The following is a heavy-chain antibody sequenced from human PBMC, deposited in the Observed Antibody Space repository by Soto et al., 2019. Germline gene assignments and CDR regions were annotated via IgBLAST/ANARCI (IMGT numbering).Heavy chain of an antibody. CDR1: GFTFSSYA. V-gene: IGHV3-23*01. J-gene: IGHJ5*02. D-gene: IGHD5-12*01. Sequence: EVQLLESGGGLVQPGGSLRLSCAASGFTFSSYAMSWVRQAPGKGLEWVSAISGSGGSTYYADSVKGRFTISRDNSKNTLYLQINSLRAEDTAVYYCAKDIVATISYDWFDPWGQGTLVTVSS. CDR2: ISGSGGST. CDR3: AKDIVATISYDWFDP.